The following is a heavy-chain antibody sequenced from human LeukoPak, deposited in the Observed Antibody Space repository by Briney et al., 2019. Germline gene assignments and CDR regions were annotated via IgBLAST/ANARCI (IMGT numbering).Heavy chain of an antibody. CDR1: GYSFTSYW. CDR3: ARRPYCSSTSCYVANWFDP. J-gene: IGHJ5*02. D-gene: IGHD2-2*01. V-gene: IGHV5-51*01. CDR2: IYPGDSDT. Sequence: GESLKISCKGSGYSFTSYWIGWVRQMPGKGLEWMGIIYPGDSDTRYSPSFQGQVTISADKSISTAYLQWSSLKASATAMYYCARRPYCSSTSCYVANWFDPWGQGTLVTVSS.